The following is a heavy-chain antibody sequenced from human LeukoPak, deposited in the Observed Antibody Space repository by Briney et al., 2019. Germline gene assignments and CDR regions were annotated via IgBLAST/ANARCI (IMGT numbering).Heavy chain of an antibody. V-gene: IGHV4-39*07. Sequence: PSETLSLTCTVSGGSISSSSYYWGWIRQPPGKGLEWIGSIYYSGSTYYNPSLKGRVTISVDTSKNQFSLKLSSVTAADTAVYYCARGKVAVVLFDYWGQGTLVTVSS. D-gene: IGHD6-19*01. CDR3: ARGKVAVVLFDY. CDR2: IYYSGST. CDR1: GGSISSSSYY. J-gene: IGHJ4*02.